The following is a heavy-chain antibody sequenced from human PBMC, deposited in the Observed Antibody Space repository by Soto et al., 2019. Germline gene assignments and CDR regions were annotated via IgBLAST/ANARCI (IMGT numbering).Heavy chain of an antibody. CDR1: GGSINSGGYS. CDR2: IYHSGST. CDR3: ARGQVVAAQH. J-gene: IGHJ4*02. Sequence: SETLSLTCAVCGGSINSGGYSWSWIRQPPGKGLEWIGYIYHSGSTYYNPSLKSRVTISVDRSKNQFSLKLSSVTAADTAVYYCARGQVVAAQHWGQGTLVTVSS. D-gene: IGHD2-15*01. V-gene: IGHV4-30-2*01.